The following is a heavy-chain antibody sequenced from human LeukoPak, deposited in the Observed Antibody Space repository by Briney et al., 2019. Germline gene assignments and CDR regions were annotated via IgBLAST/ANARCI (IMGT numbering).Heavy chain of an antibody. D-gene: IGHD5-12*01. CDR1: GFTFSNAW. J-gene: IGHJ1*01. CDR2: IKNTPSGGTP. Sequence: GGSLRLSCVRSGFTFSNAWMSWVRQPPGKGREGVFHIKNTPSGGTPHRAAPVKGRFSISRDDSRNTMFLQLNNLKTDDTAVYYCTTDQSVRDRSGYLSSSGWGQGILVTVSS. CDR3: TTDQSVRDRSGYLSSSG. V-gene: IGHV3-15*01.